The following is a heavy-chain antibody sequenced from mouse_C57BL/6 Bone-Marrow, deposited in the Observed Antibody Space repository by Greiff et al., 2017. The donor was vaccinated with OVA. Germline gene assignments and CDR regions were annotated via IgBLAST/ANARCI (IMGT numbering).Heavy chain of an antibody. CDR3: YPHCHGSSALYWYFDV. Sequence: EVKLQESGTVLARPGASVKMSCKASGYTFTSYWMHWVKQRPGQGLEWMGAIYPGNSDTSYNQKVKGKAKLTAVTSASTAYLELSSLRNEDAAVYYCYPHCHGSSALYWYFDVWGTGTTVTVSS. J-gene: IGHJ1*03. D-gene: IGHD1-1*01. V-gene: IGHV1-5*01. CDR1: GYTFTSYW. CDR2: IYPGNSDT.